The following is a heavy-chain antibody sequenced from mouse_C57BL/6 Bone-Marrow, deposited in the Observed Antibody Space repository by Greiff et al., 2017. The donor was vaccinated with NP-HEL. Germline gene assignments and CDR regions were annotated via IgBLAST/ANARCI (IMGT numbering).Heavy chain of an antibody. V-gene: IGHV7-1*01. Sequence: DVMLVESGGGLVQSGRSLRLSCATSGFTFSDFYMEWVRQAPGKGLEWIAASRNTANDYTTAYSASVKGRFIVSRDTSQSILYLQMNALREEDTAIYYCARDDDYDTFAYWGQGTLVTVSA. CDR2: SRNTANDYTT. D-gene: IGHD2-4*01. J-gene: IGHJ3*01. CDR3: ARDDDYDTFAY. CDR1: GFTFSDFY.